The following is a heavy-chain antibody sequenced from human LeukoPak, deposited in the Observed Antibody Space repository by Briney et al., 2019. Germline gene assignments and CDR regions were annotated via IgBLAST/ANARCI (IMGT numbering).Heavy chain of an antibody. D-gene: IGHD4-11*01. Sequence: GGSLRLSCAASGLTFSSHWMHWVRQAPGKGLVWVSRITNDGSSTTYADSVKGRFTISRDNAKNMLYLQVNSLRAEDTAVYYCARGPLTTLDYYYGMDVWGQGTTVTVSS. J-gene: IGHJ6*02. CDR2: ITNDGSST. CDR1: GLTFSSHW. CDR3: ARGPLTTLDYYYGMDV. V-gene: IGHV3-74*01.